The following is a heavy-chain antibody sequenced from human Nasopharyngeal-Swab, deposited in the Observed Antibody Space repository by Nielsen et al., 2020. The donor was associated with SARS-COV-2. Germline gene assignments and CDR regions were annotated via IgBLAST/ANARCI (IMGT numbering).Heavy chain of an antibody. J-gene: IGHJ3*02. Sequence: ASVKVSCKASGYTFTGYYMHWVRQAPGQGLEWMGRINPNSGGTNYAQKFQGRVTMTRDTSISTAYMELSRLRSDDTAVYYCARGSAVAGLGMRDACDIWGQGTMVTVSS. CDR3: ARGSAVAGLGMRDACDI. CDR1: GYTFTGYY. V-gene: IGHV1-2*06. CDR2: INPNSGGT. D-gene: IGHD6-19*01.